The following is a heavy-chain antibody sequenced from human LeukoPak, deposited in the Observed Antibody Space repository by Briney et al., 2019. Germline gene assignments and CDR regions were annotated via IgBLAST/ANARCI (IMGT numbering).Heavy chain of an antibody. CDR2: FDPEDGET. J-gene: IGHJ4*02. Sequence: GASVKVSCKVSGYTLTELSMHWVRQAPGKGLEWMGGFDPEDGETIYAQKFQGRVTMTEDTSTDTAYMELSSLRSEDTAVYYCATALAQWPAPGGDYWGQGTLVTVSS. V-gene: IGHV1-24*01. CDR1: GYTLTELS. CDR3: ATALAQWPAPGGDY. D-gene: IGHD6-19*01.